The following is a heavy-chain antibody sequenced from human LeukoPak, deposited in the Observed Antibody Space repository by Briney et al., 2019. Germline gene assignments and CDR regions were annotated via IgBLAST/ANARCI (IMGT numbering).Heavy chain of an antibody. D-gene: IGHD6-13*01. CDR2: ISGSGGST. V-gene: IGHV3-23*01. CDR1: GFTFSSYA. CDR3: ARDIIDSSSWYDY. Sequence: GGSLRLSCAASGFTFSSYAMSWVRQAPGKGLEWVSAISGSGGSTYYADSVKGRFTISRDNSKNSLYLQMNSLRAEDTALYYCARDIIDSSSWYDYWGQGTLVTVSS. J-gene: IGHJ4*02.